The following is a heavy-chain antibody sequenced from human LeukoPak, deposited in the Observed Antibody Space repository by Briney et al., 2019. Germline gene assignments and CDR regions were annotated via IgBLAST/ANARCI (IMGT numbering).Heavy chain of an antibody. CDR1: GGSISSYY. D-gene: IGHD3-3*01. J-gene: IGHJ4*02. CDR2: IYYSGST. Sequence: PSETLSLTCTVSGGSISSYYWSWIRQPPGKGLEWIGYIYYSGSTNYNPSLKSRVTISVDTSKNQFSLKLSSVTAADTAVYYCARDRGFGVVFFDYWGQGTLVTVSS. V-gene: IGHV4-59*01. CDR3: ARDRGFGVVFFDY.